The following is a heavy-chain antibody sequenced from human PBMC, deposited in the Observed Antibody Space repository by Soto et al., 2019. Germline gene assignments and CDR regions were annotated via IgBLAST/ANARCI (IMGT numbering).Heavy chain of an antibody. CDR1: DYTFTSYD. V-gene: IGHV1-18*01. Sequence: QVQLVQSGAEVKKPGASVKVSCKASDYTFTSYDISWVRQAPGQGLEWMGWISAYSGNTNYAQKFQGRVTMTSDTSTSTAYMELRSLRSDDTAVYYCAREGQTEYYFDYWGRGTLVTVSS. J-gene: IGHJ4*02. CDR3: AREGQTEYYFDY. CDR2: ISAYSGNT.